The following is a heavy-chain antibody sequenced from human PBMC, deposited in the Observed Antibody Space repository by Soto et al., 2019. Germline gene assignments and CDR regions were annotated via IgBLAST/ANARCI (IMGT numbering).Heavy chain of an antibody. D-gene: IGHD3-16*01. CDR1: GLSFSNYW. Sequence: PGGSLRLSCAASGLSFSNYWMAWVRQAPGKGLEWVANINRDGGERYHADSVRGRFTIFRDNSENSLYLQMNRLRAEDTAVYYCARDATFCLDCWGRGTLVTVSS. CDR3: ARDATFCLDC. V-gene: IGHV3-7*03. CDR2: INRDGGER. J-gene: IGHJ4*02.